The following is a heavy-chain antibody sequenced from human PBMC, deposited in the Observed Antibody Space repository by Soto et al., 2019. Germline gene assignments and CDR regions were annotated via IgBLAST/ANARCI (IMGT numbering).Heavy chain of an antibody. V-gene: IGHV3-9*01. Sequence: EVQLVESGGGLVQPGRSLRLSCAASGFTFDDYAMHWVRQAPGKGLEWVSGISWNSGSIGYADSVKGRFTISRDNAKNSLYLQMNSLRTEDTALYYCAKGKAARYYYYYYMDVWGKGTTDTVSS. CDR2: ISWNSGSI. D-gene: IGHD6-6*01. J-gene: IGHJ6*03. CDR1: GFTFDDYA. CDR3: AKGKAARYYYYYYMDV.